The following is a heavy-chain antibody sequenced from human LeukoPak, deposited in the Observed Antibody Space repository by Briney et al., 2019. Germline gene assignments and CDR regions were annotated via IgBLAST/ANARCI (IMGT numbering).Heavy chain of an antibody. D-gene: IGHD1-26*01. CDR2: ISGSGGST. Sequence: SGGSLRLSCAASGFTFSSYATSWVRQAPGKGLEWVSAISGSGGSTYYADSVKGRFTISRDNSKNTLYLQMNSLRAEDTAVYYCAKDNLKTPTTYAFDIWGQGTMVTVSS. CDR1: GFTFSSYA. J-gene: IGHJ3*02. V-gene: IGHV3-23*01. CDR3: AKDNLKTPTTYAFDI.